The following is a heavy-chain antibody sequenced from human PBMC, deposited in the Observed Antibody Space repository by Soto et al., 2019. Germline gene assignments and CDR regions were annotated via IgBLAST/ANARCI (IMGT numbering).Heavy chain of an antibody. Sequence: GGSLRLSCVVSGFTISSYWMHWVRQAPGKGLVWVSRINGDGSSTNYADSVKGRFTISRDNAKNTLYLQMNSLRAEDTAVYYCAKGRITMVRGVILHYYYGMDVWGQGTTVTVSS. CDR2: INGDGSST. V-gene: IGHV3-74*01. D-gene: IGHD3-10*01. CDR1: GFTISSYW. J-gene: IGHJ6*02. CDR3: AKGRITMVRGVILHYYYGMDV.